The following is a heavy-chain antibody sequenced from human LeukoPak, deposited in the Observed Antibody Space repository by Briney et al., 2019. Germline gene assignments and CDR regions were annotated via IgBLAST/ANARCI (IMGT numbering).Heavy chain of an antibody. CDR1: GGSISSGDYY. CDR2: IYYSGGT. Sequence: SETLSLTCTVSGGSISSGDYYWSWIRQPPGKGLEWIGYIYYSGGTYYNPSLKSRVTISVDTSKNQFSLKLSSVTAADTAVYYCARGLNYYDSSGYYGPYWYFDLWGRGTLVTVSS. J-gene: IGHJ2*01. D-gene: IGHD3-22*01. CDR3: ARGLNYYDSSGYYGPYWYFDL. V-gene: IGHV4-30-4*01.